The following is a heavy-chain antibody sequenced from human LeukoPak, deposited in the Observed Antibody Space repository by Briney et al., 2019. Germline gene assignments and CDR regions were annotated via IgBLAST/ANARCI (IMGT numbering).Heavy chain of an antibody. V-gene: IGHV3-9*01. CDR3: AKSGRGYYCSGGSCYWAGAFDI. CDR1: GFTFDDYA. Sequence: GRSLRLSCAASGFTFDDYAMHWVRQAPGKGLEWVSGISWNSGSIGYADSVKGRFTISRDNAKNSLYLQMNSLRAEDTALYYCAKSGRGYYCSGGSCYWAGAFDIWGQGTMVTVSS. D-gene: IGHD2-15*01. CDR2: ISWNSGSI. J-gene: IGHJ3*02.